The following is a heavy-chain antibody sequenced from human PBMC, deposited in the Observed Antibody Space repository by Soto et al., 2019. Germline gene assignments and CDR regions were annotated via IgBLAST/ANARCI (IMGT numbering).Heavy chain of an antibody. D-gene: IGHD6-6*01. CDR2: IYPGDSDT. Sequence: GSLKISCKGSGYSFTSYWIGWVRQMPGKGLEWMGIIYPGDSDTRYSPSFQGQVTISADKSISTAYLQWSSLKASDTAMYYCARQKGLYSSSAYFDYWGQGTLVTVSS. J-gene: IGHJ4*02. V-gene: IGHV5-51*01. CDR3: ARQKGLYSSSAYFDY. CDR1: GYSFTSYW.